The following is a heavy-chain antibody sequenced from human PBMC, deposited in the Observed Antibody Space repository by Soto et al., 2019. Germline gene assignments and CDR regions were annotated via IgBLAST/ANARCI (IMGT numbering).Heavy chain of an antibody. J-gene: IGHJ4*02. V-gene: IGHV4-61*01. CDR1: GGSVSSGSYY. Sequence: SETLSLTCTVSGGSVSSGSYYWSWIRQPPGKGLEWIGYIYYSGSTNYNPSLKSRVTISVDTSKNQFSLKLSSVTAADTAVYYCARGLRDFDWRLPFGYWGQGTLVTVSS. CDR3: ARGLRDFDWRLPFGY. CDR2: IYYSGST. D-gene: IGHD3-9*01.